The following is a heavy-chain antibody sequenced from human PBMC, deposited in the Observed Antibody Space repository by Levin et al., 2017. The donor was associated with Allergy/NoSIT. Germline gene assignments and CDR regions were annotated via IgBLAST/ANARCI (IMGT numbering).Heavy chain of an antibody. CDR2: VGKIYHSGST. CDR3: ARHRDAYTSFDY. CDR1: GGSISSNY. J-gene: IGHJ4*02. D-gene: IGHD5-24*01. Sequence: SETLSLTFSVSGGSISSNYWSWIRQPPGKGLEWVGNVGKIYHSGSTNYNPSLKSRITISGDTAKNQFSLKLSSMTAADTAIYYCARHRDAYTSFDYWGQGILVTVSS. V-gene: IGHV4-59*08.